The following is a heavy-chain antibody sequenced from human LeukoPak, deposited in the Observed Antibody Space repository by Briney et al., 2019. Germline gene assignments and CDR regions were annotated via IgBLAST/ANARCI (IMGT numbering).Heavy chain of an antibody. V-gene: IGHV3-21*01. J-gene: IGHJ4*02. CDR3: VRDFSAWFGELFGY. Sequence: GGALRLSCEASGFTFTTYSMTWVRQAPGRGLEWVSIISSGSSAIFSADALKGRFTISRDDAKNLLYLDMNSLRAEDTAVYYCVRDFSAWFGELFGYWGQGTLVTVSS. CDR1: GFTFTTYS. D-gene: IGHD3-10*01. CDR2: ISSGSSAI.